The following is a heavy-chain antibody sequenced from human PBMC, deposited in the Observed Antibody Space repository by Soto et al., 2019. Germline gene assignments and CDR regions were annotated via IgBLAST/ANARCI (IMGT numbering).Heavy chain of an antibody. CDR2: IDPSDSYT. J-gene: IGHJ4*02. D-gene: IGHD3-22*01. V-gene: IGHV5-10-1*01. CDR3: ARRGDYYDSSALDY. CDR1: GYSFTSYW. Sequence: GESLKISCNGSGYSFTSYWISWVRQMPGKGLEWMGRIDPSDSYTNYSPSFQGHVTISADKSISTAYLQWSSLKASDTAMYYCARRGDYYDSSALDYWGQGTLVTVSS.